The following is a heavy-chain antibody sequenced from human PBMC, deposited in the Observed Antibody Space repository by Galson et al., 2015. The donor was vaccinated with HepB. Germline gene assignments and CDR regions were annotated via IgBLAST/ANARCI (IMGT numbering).Heavy chain of an antibody. V-gene: IGHV1-18*01. Sequence: SVKVSCKASGYTFTSYGISWVRQAPGQGLEWMGWISAYNGNTNYAQKLQGRVTMTTDTSTSTAYMELRSLRSDDTAVYYCAREATYYYDSSGYYQIDYWGQGTLVTVSS. CDR2: ISAYNGNT. CDR1: GYTFTSYG. J-gene: IGHJ4*02. D-gene: IGHD3-22*01. CDR3: AREATYYYDSSGYYQIDY.